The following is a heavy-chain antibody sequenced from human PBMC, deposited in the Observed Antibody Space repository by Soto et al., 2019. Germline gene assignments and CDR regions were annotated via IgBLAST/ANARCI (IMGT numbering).Heavy chain of an antibody. CDR3: ARDLGVVVVPPTFDY. Sequence: SLRLSCAASGFTFSTYSMNWVRQAPGKGLEWVSAISSSSSYTYYADSLRGRFSISRDNAKNSLYLQMNSLSAEDTAVYYCARDLGVVVVPPTFDYWGQGILVTVSS. J-gene: IGHJ4*02. V-gene: IGHV3-21*01. CDR2: ISSSSSYT. CDR1: GFTFSTYS. D-gene: IGHD2-2*01.